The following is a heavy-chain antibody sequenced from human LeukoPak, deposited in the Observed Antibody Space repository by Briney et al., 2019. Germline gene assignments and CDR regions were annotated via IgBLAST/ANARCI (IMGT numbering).Heavy chain of an antibody. CDR2: ISGSGGST. CDR1: GFTFSSYA. CDR3: AKRNDSSGYYHRNAFDI. J-gene: IGHJ3*02. V-gene: IGHV3-23*01. D-gene: IGHD3-22*01. Sequence: GGSLRLPCAASGFTFSSYAMSWVRQAPGKGLGWVSAISGSGGSTYYADSVKGRFTISRDNSKNTLYLQMNSLRAEDTAVYYCAKRNDSSGYYHRNAFDIWGQGTMVTVSS.